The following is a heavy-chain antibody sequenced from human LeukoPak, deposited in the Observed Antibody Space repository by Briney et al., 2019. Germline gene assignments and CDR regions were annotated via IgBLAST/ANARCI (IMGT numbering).Heavy chain of an antibody. Sequence: PSETLSLTCTVSGGSISSYYWSWIRQPPGKGLEWIGYIYYSGSTNYNPSLKSRVTISVDTSKNQFSLKLSSVTAADTAVYYCARHVVDKWNYVWFDPWGQGTLVTVSS. V-gene: IGHV4-59*08. D-gene: IGHD1-7*01. CDR2: IYYSGST. CDR1: GGSISSYY. J-gene: IGHJ5*02. CDR3: ARHVVDKWNYVWFDP.